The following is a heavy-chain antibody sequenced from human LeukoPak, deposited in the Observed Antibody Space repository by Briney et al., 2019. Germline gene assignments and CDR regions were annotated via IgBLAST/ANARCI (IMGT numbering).Heavy chain of an antibody. Sequence: SETLSLTCTVSGDSISSGTYYWSWTRQPAGKGLEWIGRVYSSGSTNYNPSLKSRVTISIDTSKNQFSLKLSSVTAADTATYYCARGVGSSSSNWFDPWGQGTLVTVSS. CDR1: GDSISSGTYY. CDR3: ARGVGSSSSNWFDP. D-gene: IGHD6-6*01. J-gene: IGHJ5*02. V-gene: IGHV4-61*02. CDR2: VYSSGST.